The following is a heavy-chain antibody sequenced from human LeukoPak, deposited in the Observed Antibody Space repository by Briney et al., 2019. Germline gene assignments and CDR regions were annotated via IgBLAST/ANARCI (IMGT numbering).Heavy chain of an antibody. CDR1: GYTFTSYG. Sequence: WASVKVSCKASGYTFTSYGINWVRQATGQGLGWMGWMNPNSGNTGYAQKFQGRVTITRNTSISTAYMELSSLRSEDTAVYYCARGHGGNSGDAFDIWGQGTMVTVSS. CDR3: ARGHGGNSGDAFDI. V-gene: IGHV1-8*03. CDR2: MNPNSGNT. J-gene: IGHJ3*02. D-gene: IGHD4-23*01.